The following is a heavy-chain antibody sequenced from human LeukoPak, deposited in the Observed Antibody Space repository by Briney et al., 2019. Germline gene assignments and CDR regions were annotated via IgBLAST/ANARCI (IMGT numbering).Heavy chain of an antibody. J-gene: IGHJ4*02. CDR3: ARGQWFGESPYLDY. D-gene: IGHD3-10*01. CDR2: ISGSGGST. Sequence: QSGGSLRLSCAASGFTFSSYAMSWVRQAPGKGLEWVSAISGSGGSTYYADSVKGRFTISRDNSKNTLYLQMNSLRAEDTAVYYCARGQWFGESPYLDYWGQGTLVTVSS. CDR1: GFTFSSYA. V-gene: IGHV3-23*01.